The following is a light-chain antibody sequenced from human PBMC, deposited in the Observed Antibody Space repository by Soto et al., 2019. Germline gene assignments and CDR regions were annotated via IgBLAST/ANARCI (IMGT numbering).Light chain of an antibody. CDR3: QQCNNWPPLT. V-gene: IGKV1-5*01. J-gene: IGKJ4*01. Sequence: DIQMTQSPSTLSASVGDRVTITCRASQSISSWLAWYQQKPGKAPKLLIYDASSLESGVPSRFSGSGSGTEFTLTISSLQSEDFAVYYCQQCNNWPPLTFGGGTKVDIK. CDR1: QSISSW. CDR2: DAS.